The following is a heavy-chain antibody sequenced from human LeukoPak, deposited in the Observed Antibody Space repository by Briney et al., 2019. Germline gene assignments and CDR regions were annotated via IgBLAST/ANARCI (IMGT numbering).Heavy chain of an antibody. CDR2: MNPNSGNT. D-gene: IGHD5-18*01. CDR1: GYTFTSYD. J-gene: IGHJ3*02. Sequence: ASVKVSCKASGYTFTSYDINWVRQATGQGLEWMGWMNPNSGNTGYAQKFQGRVTITRNTSISTAYMELSSLRSEDAAVYYCARLNSYVAFDIWGQGTMVTVSS. CDR3: ARLNSYVAFDI. V-gene: IGHV1-8*03.